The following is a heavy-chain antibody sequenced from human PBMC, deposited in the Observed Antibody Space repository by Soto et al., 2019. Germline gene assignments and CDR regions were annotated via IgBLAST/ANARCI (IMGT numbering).Heavy chain of an antibody. CDR3: ARGGGIVVVTAPYDH. Sequence: SETLSLTCTVSGGSISSYYWSWIRQPPGKGLEWIGYIYYGGSTNYNPSLKSRVTISVDTSKNQFSLKLSSVTAADTAVYYCARGGGIVVVTAPYDHWGQGTLVTVSS. V-gene: IGHV4-59*12. D-gene: IGHD2-21*02. CDR2: IYYGGST. J-gene: IGHJ4*02. CDR1: GGSISSYY.